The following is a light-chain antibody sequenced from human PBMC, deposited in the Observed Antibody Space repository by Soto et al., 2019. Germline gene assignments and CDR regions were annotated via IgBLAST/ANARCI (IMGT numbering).Light chain of an antibody. J-gene: IGLJ2*01. CDR3: SSYTTSSTLV. CDR1: SSDVGGYNY. Sequence: QSALTQPASVSGSPGQSIIISCNGTSSDVGGYNYVSWYQKHPGRAPKLMIYEVSNRPSGVSNRFSGSKSGNTASLTISGLQAEDEADYYCSSYTTSSTLVFGGGTKLTVL. CDR2: EVS. V-gene: IGLV2-14*01.